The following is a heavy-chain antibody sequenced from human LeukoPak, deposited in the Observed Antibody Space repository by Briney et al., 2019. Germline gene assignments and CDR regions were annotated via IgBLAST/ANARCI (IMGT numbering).Heavy chain of an antibody. D-gene: IGHD3-9*01. CDR3: ARQGYDILTGYDNWFDP. Sequence: ASVKVSCKASGYTFTGDYMHWVRQAPGQGLEWMGWINPNSGGTNDAQKFQGRGTMTRDTSISTAYTELSRVTSDDTAVYYCARQGYDILTGYDNWFDPWGQGTLVTVSS. J-gene: IGHJ5*02. CDR2: INPNSGGT. CDR1: GYTFTGDY. V-gene: IGHV1-2*02.